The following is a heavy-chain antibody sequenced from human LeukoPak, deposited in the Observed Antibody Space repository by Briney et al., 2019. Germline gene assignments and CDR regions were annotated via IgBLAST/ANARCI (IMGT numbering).Heavy chain of an antibody. V-gene: IGHV1-2*02. CDR1: GYTFTAYY. CDR2: INPNTGGT. CDR3: ARLVVVPTARWFDS. D-gene: IGHD2-2*01. Sequence: ASVKVSCKASGYTFTAYYIHWVRQAPGQGLEWMGWINPNTGGTNYAQKFQGRVTMTRDTSISTASMELSRLRSDDTAVYYCARLVVVPTARWFDSWGQGTLVTVSS. J-gene: IGHJ5*01.